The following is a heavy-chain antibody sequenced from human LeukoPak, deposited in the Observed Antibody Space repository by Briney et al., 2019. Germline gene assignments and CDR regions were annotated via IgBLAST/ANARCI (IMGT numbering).Heavy chain of an antibody. CDR2: INPNSGGT. Sequence: ASVKVSCKASGYTFTGYYMHWVRQAPGQGLEWMGWINPNSGGTNYAQKFQGRVTMTRDTSISTAYMELGRLRSDDTAVYYCARDHGSGSLHYYYMDVWGKGTTVTISS. J-gene: IGHJ6*03. V-gene: IGHV1-2*02. CDR1: GYTFTGYY. D-gene: IGHD3-10*01. CDR3: ARDHGSGSLHYYYMDV.